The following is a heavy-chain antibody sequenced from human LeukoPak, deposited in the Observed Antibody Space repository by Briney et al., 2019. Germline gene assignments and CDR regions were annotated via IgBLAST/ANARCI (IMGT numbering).Heavy chain of an antibody. CDR3: ARHILGGIFTTYYFDY. CDR2: IYYSGST. CDR1: GGSISSYY. J-gene: IGHJ4*02. D-gene: IGHD2-15*01. V-gene: IGHV4-59*08. Sequence: SETLSLTCTVSGGSISSYYWSWIRQPPGKGLEWIGYIYYSGSTNYNPSLKSRVTISVDTSKNQFSLKLSSVTAADTAVYYCARHILGGIFTTYYFDYWGQGTLVTVSS.